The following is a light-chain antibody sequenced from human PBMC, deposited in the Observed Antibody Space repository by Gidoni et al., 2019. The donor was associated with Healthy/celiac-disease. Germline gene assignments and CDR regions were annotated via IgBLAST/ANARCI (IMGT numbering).Light chain of an antibody. V-gene: IGKV1-39*01. CDR1: QSISSY. CDR3: QQSYSTPRT. J-gene: IGKJ1*01. CDR2: AAS. Sequence: DIQMTQSPSSLSASVGDRVTITGRASQSISSYLNWYQQKPGKAPKLLIYAASNLQSGVPSRFSGSGSGTDFTLTISSLQPEDFATYYCQQSYSTPRTFGQGTKVEIK.